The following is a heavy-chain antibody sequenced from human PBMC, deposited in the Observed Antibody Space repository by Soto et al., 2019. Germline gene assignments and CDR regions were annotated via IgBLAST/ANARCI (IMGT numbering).Heavy chain of an antibody. V-gene: IGHV4-4*02. CDR2: IYHSGST. CDR3: ARVSGSYYYGMDV. CDR1: GGSISSSNW. Sequence: QVQLQESGPGLVKPSGTLSLTCAVSGGSISSSNWWSWVRQPPGKGLEWIGEIYHSGSTNYNPSPKIRVTISVDKSKNQFSLKLSSVPAADTAVYYCARVSGSYYYGMDVWGQGTTVTVSS. D-gene: IGHD1-26*01. J-gene: IGHJ6*02.